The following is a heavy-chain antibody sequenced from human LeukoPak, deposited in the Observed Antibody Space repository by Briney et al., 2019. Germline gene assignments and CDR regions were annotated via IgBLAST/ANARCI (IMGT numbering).Heavy chain of an antibody. D-gene: IGHD6-19*01. CDR3: ARLAAVHPIAVAGTFDY. J-gene: IGHJ4*02. CDR2: IYYSGTT. V-gene: IGHV4-39*01. Sequence: SETLSLTCTVSGVSISSSSYYWGWIRQPPGKGLEWIGSIYYSGTTYYNPSIKSRVTISVDTSKNQFSLKLSSVTAADTAVYYCARLAAVHPIAVAGTFDYWGQGTLVTVSS. CDR1: GVSISSSSYY.